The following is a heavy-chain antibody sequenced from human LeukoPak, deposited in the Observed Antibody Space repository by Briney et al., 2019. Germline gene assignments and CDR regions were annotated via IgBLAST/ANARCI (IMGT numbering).Heavy chain of an antibody. D-gene: IGHD3-9*01. J-gene: IGHJ4*02. CDR1: GGTFISYA. V-gene: IGHV1-69*13. CDR2: IIPIFGTA. CDR3: ARVQYYDILTGYYPFDY. Sequence: SVKVSCKASGGTFISYAISWVRQAPGQGLEWMGGIIPIFGTANYAQKFQGRVTITADESTSTAYMELSSLRSEDTAVYYCARVQYYDILTGYYPFDYWGQGTLVTVSS.